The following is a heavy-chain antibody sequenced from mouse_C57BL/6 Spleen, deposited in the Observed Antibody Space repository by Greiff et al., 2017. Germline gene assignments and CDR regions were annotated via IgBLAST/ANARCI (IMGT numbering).Heavy chain of an antibody. CDR2: IYPGSGST. CDR1: GYTFTSYG. V-gene: IGHV1-55*01. Sequence: VKLQQPGAELVKPGASVKMSCKASGYTFTSYGITWVKQRTGQGLEWIGDIYPGSGSTNYNAKFKSKATLTVDTSSRTDYMQLSSLTSEDSAVYYCAREAYSYWGQGTLVTVSA. J-gene: IGHJ3*01. D-gene: IGHD2-10*01. CDR3: AREAYSY.